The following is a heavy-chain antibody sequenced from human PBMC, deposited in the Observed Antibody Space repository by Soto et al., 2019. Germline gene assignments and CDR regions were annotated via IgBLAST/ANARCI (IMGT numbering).Heavy chain of an antibody. CDR1: GYTFTGYY. J-gene: IGHJ6*02. Sequence: ASVKVSCKASGYTFTGYYMHWVPQAPGQGLEWMGWINPNSGGTNYAQKFQGWVTMTRDTSISTAYMELSRLSSDDTAVYYCARLPLGQHKRGWAVGGQGPRVPVPS. V-gene: IGHV1-2*04. CDR2: INPNSGGT. D-gene: IGHD1-26*01. CDR3: ARLPLGQHKRGWAV.